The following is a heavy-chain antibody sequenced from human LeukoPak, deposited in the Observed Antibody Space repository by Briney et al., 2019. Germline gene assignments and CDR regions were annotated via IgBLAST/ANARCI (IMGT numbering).Heavy chain of an antibody. CDR2: IASDGSST. Sequence: GGSLRLSCAASGFTFSSYRMNWVRQAPRKGLVWVSRIASDGSSTTYADSVKGRFSISRDNAKNTLYLQMNSLRVEDTAVYYCARGRPHGNDYWGQGTLVTVSS. V-gene: IGHV3-74*01. CDR1: GFTFSSYR. CDR3: ARGRPHGNDY. J-gene: IGHJ4*02. D-gene: IGHD4-23*01.